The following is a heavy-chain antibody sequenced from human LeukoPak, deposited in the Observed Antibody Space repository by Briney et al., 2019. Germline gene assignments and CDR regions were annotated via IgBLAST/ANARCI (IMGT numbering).Heavy chain of an antibody. Sequence: SETLSLTCTVSGGSISDPNYFWGWIRQPPGKGLEWIGSMYCSENTYSNPSLKSRVTMSVDTSKSQFSLKLSSVTAADTAVYYCAREKGALYSDGSGLLQAFDMWGQGTTVTVSA. CDR3: AREKGALYSDGSGLLQAFDM. CDR2: MYCSENT. V-gene: IGHV4-39*02. CDR1: GGSISDPNYF. D-gene: IGHD3-22*01. J-gene: IGHJ3*02.